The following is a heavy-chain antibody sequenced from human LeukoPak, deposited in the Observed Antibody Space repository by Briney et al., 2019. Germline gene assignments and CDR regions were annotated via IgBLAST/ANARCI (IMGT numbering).Heavy chain of an antibody. V-gene: IGHV3-9*01. Sequence: GRSLRLSCAASGFTFDDYAMHWVRQAPGKGLEWVAGISWSSGNIGYADSVKVRFTISRDNAENSLHLEMNSLRHEDTAVYFCARDAWRRAFNYGMDVWGQGTTVAVSS. CDR3: ARDAWRRAFNYGMDV. D-gene: IGHD5-12*01. J-gene: IGHJ6*02. CDR2: ISWSSGNI. CDR1: GFTFDDYA.